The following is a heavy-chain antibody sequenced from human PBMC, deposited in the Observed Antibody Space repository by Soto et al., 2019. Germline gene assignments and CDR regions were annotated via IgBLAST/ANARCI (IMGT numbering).Heavy chain of an antibody. CDR1: GGTFSSYA. V-gene: IGHV1-69*12. CDR2: IIPIFGTA. D-gene: IGHD6-13*01. J-gene: IGHJ4*02. CDR3: ARTYSSRKTLDY. Sequence: QVQLVQSGAEVKKPGSSVKVSCKASGGTFSSYAISWVRQAPGQGLEWMGGIIPIFGTANYAQKFQGRVTTPADESTSTDYMELSSLRSEDTAVYYCARTYSSRKTLDYWGQGTLVTVSS.